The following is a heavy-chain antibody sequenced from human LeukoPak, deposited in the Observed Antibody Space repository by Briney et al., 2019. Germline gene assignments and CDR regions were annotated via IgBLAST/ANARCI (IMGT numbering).Heavy chain of an antibody. CDR1: GGSINFYY. Sequence: SETLSPTCTVSGGSINFYYWSWIRQPAGKGLEWIGRIYSTGSTNYSPSLKSRVTMSVDKSKNQFSLNLSSVTAADTAVYYCARDWEAAGTFDYWGQGTLVTVSS. D-gene: IGHD6-13*01. J-gene: IGHJ4*02. CDR3: ARDWEAAGTFDY. V-gene: IGHV4-4*07. CDR2: IYSTGST.